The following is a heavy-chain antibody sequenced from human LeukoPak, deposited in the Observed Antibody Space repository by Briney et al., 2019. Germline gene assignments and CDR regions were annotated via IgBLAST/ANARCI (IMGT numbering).Heavy chain of an antibody. Sequence: GGSLRLSCAASGFSLNSYNMNWVRQTPGKGLEWVSYISNSGTTIYYADSVKGRFTISRDNAKTSLYLQMNSLRDEDTAVYYCASAAGGATSFDYWGQGTLVTVSS. CDR3: ASAAGGATSFDY. D-gene: IGHD1-26*01. J-gene: IGHJ4*02. V-gene: IGHV3-48*02. CDR2: ISNSGTTI. CDR1: GFSLNSYN.